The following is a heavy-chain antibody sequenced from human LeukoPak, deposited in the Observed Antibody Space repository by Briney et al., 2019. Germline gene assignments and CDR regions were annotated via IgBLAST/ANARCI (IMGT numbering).Heavy chain of an antibody. CDR1: GFTFRSYA. J-gene: IGHJ4*02. V-gene: IGHV3-30*04. CDR2: ISYDGSNK. Sequence: GRSLRLSCAASGFTFRSYAMHWVRQAPGKGLEWVADISYDGSNKYYADSEKGRFTITRDNSKNTLYLKMNSLRAEDTAVYYCASGLPMAQGVINGRQFDFWGQGTLVTVSS. D-gene: IGHD3-10*01. CDR3: ASGLPMAQGVINGRQFDF.